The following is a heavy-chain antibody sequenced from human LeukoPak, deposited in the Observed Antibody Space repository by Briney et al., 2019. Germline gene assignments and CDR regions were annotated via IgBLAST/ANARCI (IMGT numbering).Heavy chain of an antibody. Sequence: ASVKVSCKASGYTFTGYYMHWVRQAPGQGLEGMGWINPNSGGTNYAQKFQGRVTMTRDTSISTAYMELSRLRSDDTAVYYCARDPPNCSGGSCYLDYYYGMDVWGQGTTVTVSS. CDR1: GYTFTGYY. V-gene: IGHV1-2*02. J-gene: IGHJ6*02. D-gene: IGHD2-15*01. CDR3: ARDPPNCSGGSCYLDYYYGMDV. CDR2: INPNSGGT.